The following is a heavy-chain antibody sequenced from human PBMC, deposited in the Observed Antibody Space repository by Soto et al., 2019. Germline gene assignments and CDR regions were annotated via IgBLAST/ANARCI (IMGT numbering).Heavy chain of an antibody. J-gene: IGHJ6*02. Sequence: PGESLKISCKGSGYSFTSYWIGWVRQMPGKGLEWMGIIYPGDSDTRYSPSFQGQVTISADKSISTAYLQWSSLKASDTAMYYCARSQETNSYYYGMDVWGQGTTVTVSS. V-gene: IGHV5-51*01. CDR2: IYPGDSDT. CDR3: ARSQETNSYYYGMDV. CDR1: GYSFTSYW.